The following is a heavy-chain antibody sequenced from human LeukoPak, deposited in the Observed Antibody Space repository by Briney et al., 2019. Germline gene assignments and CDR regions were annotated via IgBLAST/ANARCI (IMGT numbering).Heavy chain of an antibody. CDR3: ARATYSTDAFDI. J-gene: IGHJ3*02. D-gene: IGHD6-13*01. CDR2: ISSSSSYI. V-gene: IGHV3-21*01. CDR1: GFTFSSYS. Sequence: KSGGSLRLSCAASGFTFSSYSMNWVRQAPGKGLEWVSSISSSSSYIYYADSVEDRFTISRDNAKNSLYLQMNSLRAEDTAVYYCARATYSTDAFDIWGQGQWSPSLQ.